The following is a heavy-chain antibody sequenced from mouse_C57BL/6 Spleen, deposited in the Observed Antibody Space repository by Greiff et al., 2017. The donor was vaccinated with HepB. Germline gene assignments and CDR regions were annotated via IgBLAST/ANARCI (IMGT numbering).Heavy chain of an antibody. Sequence: QVQLKESGAELVRPGASVTLSCKASGYTFTDYEMHWVKQTPVHGLEWIGAIDPETGGTAYNQKFKGKAILTADKSSSTAYMELRSLTSEDSAVYYCTKNYGNYGGYAMDYWGQGTSVTVSS. CDR3: TKNYGNYGGYAMDY. J-gene: IGHJ4*01. CDR2: IDPETGGT. CDR1: GYTFTDYE. D-gene: IGHD2-1*01. V-gene: IGHV1-15*01.